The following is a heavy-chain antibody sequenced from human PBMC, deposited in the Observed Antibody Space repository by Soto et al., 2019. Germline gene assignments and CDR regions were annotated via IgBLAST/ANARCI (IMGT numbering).Heavy chain of an antibody. CDR1: GFSLTTSGVG. D-gene: IGHD3-3*01. V-gene: IGHV2-5*02. Sequence: QITLNESGPTPVKPRQTLTLTCTFSGFSLTTSGVGVGWIRQSPGKAPEWLALIYWDDDKRYSPSLKSRLTITKDPAKHQVVLTMADLDPADTATYYCAHRVLRTVFGLVTTTAIYFDFWGQGTPVAVSS. CDR2: IYWDDDK. CDR3: AHRVLRTVFGLVTTTAIYFDF. J-gene: IGHJ4*02.